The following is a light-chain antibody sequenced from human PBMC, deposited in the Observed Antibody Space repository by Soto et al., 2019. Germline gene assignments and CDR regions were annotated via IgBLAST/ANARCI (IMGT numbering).Light chain of an antibody. Sequence: EIVLTQSPATLSFSPVERSTLSFSASPSVTNYLAWYQQKPGQAPRLLIYGAFNRATGIPARFSGSGSGTDFTLTISSLEPEDFAVYYCQQRNIWPPVTFGQGTRLEIK. J-gene: IGKJ5*01. CDR3: QQRNIWPPVT. CDR2: GAF. CDR1: PSVTNY. V-gene: IGKV3-11*01.